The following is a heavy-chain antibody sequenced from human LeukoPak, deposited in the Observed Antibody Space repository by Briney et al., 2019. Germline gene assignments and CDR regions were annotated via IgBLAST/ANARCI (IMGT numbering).Heavy chain of an antibody. Sequence: SVKVSCKASGGTFSSYAISWLRQAPGQGLEWMGRIIPIFGTANYAQKFQGRVTITTDESTSTAYMELSSLRSEDTAVYYCAGTLAYCGGACSDSDYWGQGTLVTVSS. D-gene: IGHD2-21*02. CDR2: IIPIFGTA. J-gene: IGHJ4*02. V-gene: IGHV1-69*05. CDR3: AGTLAYCGGACSDSDY. CDR1: GGTFSSYA.